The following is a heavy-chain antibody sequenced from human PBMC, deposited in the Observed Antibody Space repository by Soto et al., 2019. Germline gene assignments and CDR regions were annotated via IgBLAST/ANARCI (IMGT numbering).Heavy chain of an antibody. CDR2: IVVGSGNT. J-gene: IGHJ6*02. V-gene: IGHV1-58*01. CDR3: AADLTIFGVANDPYYYGMDV. D-gene: IGHD3-3*01. CDR1: GFTFTSSA. Sequence: SVKVSCKASGFTFTSSAVQWVRQARGQRLEWIGWIVVGSGNTNYAQKFQERVTITRDMSTSTAYMELSSLRSEDTAVYYCAADLTIFGVANDPYYYGMDVWGQGTTVTGLL.